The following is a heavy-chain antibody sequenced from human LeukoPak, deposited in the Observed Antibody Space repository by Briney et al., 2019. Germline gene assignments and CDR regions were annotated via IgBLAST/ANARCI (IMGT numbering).Heavy chain of an antibody. CDR3: ARGVEYDSSGYYDWYFDL. J-gene: IGHJ2*01. D-gene: IGHD3-22*01. CDR1: GYTFTGYY. V-gene: IGHV1-2*04. CDR2: INPNSGGT. Sequence: GASVKVSCKASGYTFTGYYMHWVRQAPGQGLEWMGWINPNSGGTNYAQKFQGWVTMTRDTSISTAYMELSRLRSDDTAVYYCARGVEYDSSGYYDWYFDLWGRGTLVTVSS.